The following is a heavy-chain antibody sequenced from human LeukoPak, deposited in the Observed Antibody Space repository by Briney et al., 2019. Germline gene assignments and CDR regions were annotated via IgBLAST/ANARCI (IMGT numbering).Heavy chain of an antibody. V-gene: IGHV4-34*01. D-gene: IGHD6-13*01. CDR2: INHSGST. CDR1: GGSFSGYY. Sequence: PSETLSLTCAVYGGSFSGYYWSWIRQPPGKGLEWIGEINHSGSTNYNPSLKSRVTISVDTSKNQFSLKLSSVTAADTAVYYCASRGGYSRKPNFDYWGQGTLVTVSS. J-gene: IGHJ4*02. CDR3: ASRGGYSRKPNFDY.